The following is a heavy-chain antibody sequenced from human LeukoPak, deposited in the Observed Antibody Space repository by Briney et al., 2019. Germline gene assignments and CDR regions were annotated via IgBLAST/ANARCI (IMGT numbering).Heavy chain of an antibody. CDR2: ISYDGSNK. D-gene: IGHD2-2*01. J-gene: IGHJ4*02. CDR1: GFPFSSYG. Sequence: PGGSLRLSCAASGFPFSSYGMHWVRQAPGKGLEWLAVISYDGSNKYYADSVKGRFTISRDNSKSTLYLQMNSLRAEDTAVYYCAKGWAKKYCSSTSCYAAYFDYWGQGTLVTVSS. CDR3: AKGWAKKYCSSTSCYAAYFDY. V-gene: IGHV3-30*18.